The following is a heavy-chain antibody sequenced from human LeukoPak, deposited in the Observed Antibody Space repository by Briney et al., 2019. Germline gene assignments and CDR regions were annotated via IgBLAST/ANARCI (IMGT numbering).Heavy chain of an antibody. V-gene: IGHV3-20*04. CDR2: INWNGGST. J-gene: IGHJ6*03. Sequence: GGSLRLSCAASGFTFDDYGMSWVRQAPGKGLEWVSGINWNGGSTGYADSVKGRFTISRDNAKNFLYLQMNSLRAEDTAVYYCARGGYYYYMDVWGKGTTVTVSS. CDR1: GFTFDDYG. D-gene: IGHD6-13*01. CDR3: ARGGYYYYMDV.